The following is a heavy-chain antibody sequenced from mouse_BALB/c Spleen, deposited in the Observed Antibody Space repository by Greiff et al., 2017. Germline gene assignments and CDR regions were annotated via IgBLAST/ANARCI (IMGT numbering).Heavy chain of an antibody. J-gene: IGHJ3*01. Sequence: LQQPGAELVKPGASVKMSCKASGYTFTSYNMHWVKQTPGQGLEWIGAIYPGNGDTSYNQKFKGKATLTADKSSSTAYMQLSSLTSEDSAVYYCAKDLLSPFAYWGQGTLVTVSA. CDR2: IYPGNGDT. V-gene: IGHV1-12*01. CDR3: AKDLLSPFAY. D-gene: IGHD2-1*01. CDR1: GYTFTSYN.